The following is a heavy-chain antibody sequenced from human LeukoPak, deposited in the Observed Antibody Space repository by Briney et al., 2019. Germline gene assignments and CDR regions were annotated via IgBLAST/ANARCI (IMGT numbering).Heavy chain of an antibody. V-gene: IGHV1-2*06. D-gene: IGHD3-3*01. CDR3: ARALDWVTIFVVVTNHAFDI. Sequence: ASVKVSCKASGYTFTGYYMHWVRQAPGQGLEWMGRINPNSGGTNYAQKFQGRVTMTRDTSISTAYMELSRLRSDDTAVYYCARALDWVTIFVVVTNHAFDIWGQGTMVTVSS. CDR2: INPNSGGT. CDR1: GYTFTGYY. J-gene: IGHJ3*02.